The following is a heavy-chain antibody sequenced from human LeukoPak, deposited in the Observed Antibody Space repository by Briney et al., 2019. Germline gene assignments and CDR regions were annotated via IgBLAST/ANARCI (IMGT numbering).Heavy chain of an antibody. J-gene: IGHJ4*02. V-gene: IGHV4-4*02. CDR1: GDSISSRKW. CDR3: ARGRGATIKD. D-gene: IGHD5-24*01. CDR2: INHSGNT. Sequence: SGTLSLTCAVSGDSISSRKWWTWVRQPPGKGLEWIGEINHSGNTNYNPSLKSRVTISVDTSKNQFSLKLSSVTAADTAVYYCARGRGATIKDWGQGTLVTVSS.